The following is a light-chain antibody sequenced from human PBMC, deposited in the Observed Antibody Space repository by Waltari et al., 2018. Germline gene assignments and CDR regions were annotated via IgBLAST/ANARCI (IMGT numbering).Light chain of an antibody. CDR1: QSINGN. CDR2: DAS. J-gene: IGKJ1*01. Sequence: ETVMTQSPATLSVSPGERATLSCRASQSINGNLAWYQQKPGQAPRLLMYDASTRATGCPARFSGSGSGTEFTLIISSLQSEDFAVYFCQQYNDWPRTFGQGTKVEIK. V-gene: IGKV3-15*01. CDR3: QQYNDWPRT.